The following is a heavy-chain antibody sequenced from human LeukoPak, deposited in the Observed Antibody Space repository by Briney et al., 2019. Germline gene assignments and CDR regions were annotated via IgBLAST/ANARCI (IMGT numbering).Heavy chain of an antibody. CDR3: ATLRRGDISMDV. Sequence: GGSLRLSCAASGFTFSSYDMSWVRQAPGKGLEWVSIISDNGRRTYYADSVRGRFAISRDNSKNTLFLQMNSLRAEDTAVYYCATLRRGDISMDVWGKGTTVTVSS. J-gene: IGHJ6*03. CDR2: ISDNGRRT. D-gene: IGHD2-15*01. CDR1: GFTFSSYD. V-gene: IGHV3-23*01.